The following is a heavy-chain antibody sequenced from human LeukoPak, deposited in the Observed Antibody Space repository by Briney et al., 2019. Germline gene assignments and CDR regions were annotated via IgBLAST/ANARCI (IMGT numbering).Heavy chain of an antibody. CDR2: TYYRSKWYN. CDR1: GDSVSSNSAA. J-gene: IGHJ4*02. CDR3: ARGATPDYGDYGFDY. Sequence: SQTLSLTCAISGDSVSSNSAAWNWIRQSPSRGLEWLGRTYYRSKWYNDYAVSVKSRITNTPDTSKNQFSLQLNSVTPEDTAVYYCARGATPDYGDYGFDYWGQGTLVTVSS. D-gene: IGHD4-17*01. V-gene: IGHV6-1*01.